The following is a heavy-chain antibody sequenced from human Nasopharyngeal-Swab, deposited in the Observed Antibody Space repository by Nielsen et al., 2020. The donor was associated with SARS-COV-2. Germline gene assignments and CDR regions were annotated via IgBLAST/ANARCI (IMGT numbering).Heavy chain of an antibody. Sequence: ASVKVSCKASGDTLTNYGISWVRQAPGQGLEWMGWINPNSGVTKYAQKFQGRVTMTTDASISTAYMELSSLKSDDTAVYYCAREFPYFFDYWGQGTLATVSS. CDR2: INPNSGVT. V-gene: IGHV1-2*02. CDR3: AREFPYFFDY. CDR1: GDTLTNYG. J-gene: IGHJ4*02.